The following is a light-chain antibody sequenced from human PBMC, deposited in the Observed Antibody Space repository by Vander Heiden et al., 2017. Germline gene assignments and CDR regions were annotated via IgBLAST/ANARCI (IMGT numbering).Light chain of an antibody. V-gene: IGLV2-8*01. CDR3: SSYAGSSYVGVL. Sequence: QSALTQPPPASGSPGQSATIPCTGTSSDVGDFNYVSWYQQHPGKVPKLMIYEVNKRPSGVPDRFAGSKSGNTASLTVSGLQAEDEADYYCSSYAGSSYVGVLFGGGTKLTVL. J-gene: IGLJ2*01. CDR2: EVN. CDR1: SSDVGDFNY.